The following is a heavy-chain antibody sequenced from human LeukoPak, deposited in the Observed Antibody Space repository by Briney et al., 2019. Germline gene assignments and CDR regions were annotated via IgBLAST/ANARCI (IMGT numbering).Heavy chain of an antibody. CDR1: GGSISSGGYY. V-gene: IGHV4-31*03. J-gene: IGHJ4*02. D-gene: IGHD5-18*01. Sequence: SETLSLTCTVSGGSISSGGYYWSWIRQHPGKGLEWIGYIYYSGSTYYNPSLKSRVTISVDTSKNQFSLKLSSVTAADTAVYYCARGSRIQLWNKRPSFDYWGQGTLVTVSS. CDR2: IYYSGST. CDR3: ARGSRIQLWNKRPSFDY.